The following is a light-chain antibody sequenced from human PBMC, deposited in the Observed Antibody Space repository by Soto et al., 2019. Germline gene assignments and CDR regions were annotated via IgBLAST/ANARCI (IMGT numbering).Light chain of an antibody. CDR3: QQYNNYRT. CDR2: KAS. V-gene: IGKV1-5*03. Sequence: DIQMTQSPSTLSASVGDRVTITCRASQSISSWLAWYQQKPGKAPKLLIYKASSLESGVQSRFSGSGAGTEFTLTISSLQPDDFATYYCQQYNNYRTFGQGTKVEIK. J-gene: IGKJ1*01. CDR1: QSISSW.